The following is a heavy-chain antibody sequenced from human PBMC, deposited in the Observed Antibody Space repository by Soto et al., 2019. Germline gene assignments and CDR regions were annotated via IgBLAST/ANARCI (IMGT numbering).Heavy chain of an antibody. CDR2: ISYDGSNK. J-gene: IGHJ6*02. Sequence: GGSLRLSCAASGFTFSSYAMHWVRQAPGKGLEWVAVISYDGSNKYYADSVKGRFTISRDNSKNTLYLQMNSLRAEDTAVYYCARDYDVVITDYGMDVWGQGTTVTVSS. CDR1: GFTFSSYA. CDR3: ARDYDVVITDYGMDV. V-gene: IGHV3-30-3*01. D-gene: IGHD3-22*01.